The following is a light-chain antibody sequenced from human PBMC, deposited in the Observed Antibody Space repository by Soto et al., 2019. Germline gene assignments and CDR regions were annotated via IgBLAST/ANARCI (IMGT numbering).Light chain of an antibody. V-gene: IGLV2-23*02. CDR2: EVN. Sequence: QSALTQPASVSGSPGQSITISCTGTSSDVGICNCVSWYQQHPGKAPTLMIYEVNKRPSGVSNRFSGSKSGNTASLTISGLLAEDEADYYCCSSVGSPNWVFGGGTKLTVL. J-gene: IGLJ3*02. CDR1: SSDVGICNC. CDR3: CSSVGSPNWV.